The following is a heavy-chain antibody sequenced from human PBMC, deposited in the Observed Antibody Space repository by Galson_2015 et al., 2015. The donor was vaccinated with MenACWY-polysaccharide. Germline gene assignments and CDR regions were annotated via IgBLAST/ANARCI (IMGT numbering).Heavy chain of an antibody. J-gene: IGHJ6*02. CDR2: IKKDGSEK. V-gene: IGHV3-7*01. CDR3: ARGHYGMDV. CDR1: GFTFSNYW. Sequence: SLRLSCAASGFTFSNYWMTWVRQAPGKGLEWVSNIKKDGSEKHYVDSVKGRFTIFRDNALYLQMNSLRAEDTAVYFCARGHYGMDVRGQATTVAVSS.